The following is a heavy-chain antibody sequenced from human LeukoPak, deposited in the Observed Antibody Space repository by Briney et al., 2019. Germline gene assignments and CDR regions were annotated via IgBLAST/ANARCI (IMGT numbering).Heavy chain of an antibody. CDR3: ARDEATGWFDP. V-gene: IGHV1-46*01. CDR2: LNPSSGST. D-gene: IGHD5-24*01. J-gene: IGHJ5*02. Sequence: EASVKVSCKASGYTFTNYYMHWVRQAPGQGLEWMGILNPSSGSTAYAQKFQGRVTMTRDTSTSTVYMELSSLRSEDTAVYYCARDEATGWFDPCGQGTLVIVFS. CDR1: GYTFTNYY.